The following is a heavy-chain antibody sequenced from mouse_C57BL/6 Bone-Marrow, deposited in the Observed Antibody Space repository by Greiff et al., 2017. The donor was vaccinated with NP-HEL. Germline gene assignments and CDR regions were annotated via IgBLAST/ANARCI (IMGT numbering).Heavy chain of an antibody. V-gene: IGHV14-4*01. CDR2: IDPDNGDT. Sequence: EVKLMESGAELVRPGASVKLSCTASGFTIKDDYMHWVKQRPEQGLEWIGWIDPDNGDTEYASKFQGKATITADTSSNTAYLQLSSLTSEDTAVYYCTTVIYYGNYAWFAYWGQGTLVTVSA. J-gene: IGHJ3*01. D-gene: IGHD2-1*01. CDR1: GFTIKDDY. CDR3: TTVIYYGNYAWFAY.